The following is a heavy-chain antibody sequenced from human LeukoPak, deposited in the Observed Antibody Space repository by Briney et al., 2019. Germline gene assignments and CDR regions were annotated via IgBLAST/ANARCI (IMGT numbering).Heavy chain of an antibody. CDR1: GFTFSSYS. V-gene: IGHV3-21*01. Sequence: GGSLRLSCAASGFTFSSYSMNWVRQVPGKGLEWVSSISNDANFIYYSDSLKGRFTVSRDNARNSLFLQMNSLAVEDTAVYYCTTPAAGPRAEYSQYWGQGTLVIVSS. CDR2: ISNDANFI. CDR3: TTPAAGPRAEYSQY. D-gene: IGHD6-13*01. J-gene: IGHJ1*01.